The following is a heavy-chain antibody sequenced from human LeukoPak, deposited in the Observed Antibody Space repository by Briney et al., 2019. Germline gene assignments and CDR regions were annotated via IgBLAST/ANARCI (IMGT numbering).Heavy chain of an antibody. D-gene: IGHD3-9*01. CDR2: IKSKTDGGTT. V-gene: IGHV3-15*07. CDR3: TTLYYDILTGYYEGFGY. Sequence: GGSLRLSCVVSGFTFNRCWMNWVRQAPGKGLEWVGRIKSKTDGGTTDYAAPVRGRFTISRDDSKNTLYLQMNSLKTEDTAVYYCTTLYYDILTGYYEGFGYWGQGTLVTVSS. CDR1: GFTFNRCW. J-gene: IGHJ4*02.